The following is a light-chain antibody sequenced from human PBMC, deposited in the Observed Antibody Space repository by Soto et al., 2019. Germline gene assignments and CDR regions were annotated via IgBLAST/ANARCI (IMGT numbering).Light chain of an antibody. CDR2: DAS. Sequence: GQTARITCGGNNIGSKSVHWYQQKPGKAPELLIYDASRLQSGVPPRFSGSGFGTEFSLTISGLQPDDSATYYCQQYSTYSGTFGQGTKVDIK. J-gene: IGKJ1*01. V-gene: IGKV1-5*01. CDR1: NIGSKS. CDR3: QQYSTYSGT.